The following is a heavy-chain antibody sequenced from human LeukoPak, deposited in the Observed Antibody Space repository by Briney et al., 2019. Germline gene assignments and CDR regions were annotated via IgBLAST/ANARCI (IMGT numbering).Heavy chain of an antibody. D-gene: IGHD3-22*01. CDR2: FDPEDGET. CDR3: ATVRYYDSSGYPGFDP. J-gene: IGHJ5*02. Sequence: ASVTVSCKASGYTFTVYYMHWVRQAPGKGLEWMGGFDPEDGETIYAQKFQGRVTMTEDTSTDTAYMELSSLRSEDTAVYYCATVRYYDSSGYPGFDPWGQGTLVTVSS. CDR1: GYTFTVYY. V-gene: IGHV1-24*01.